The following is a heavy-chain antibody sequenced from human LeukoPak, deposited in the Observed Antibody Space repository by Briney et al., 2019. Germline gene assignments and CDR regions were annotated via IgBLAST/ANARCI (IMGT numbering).Heavy chain of an antibody. D-gene: IGHD3-10*01. CDR3: ARDAYSITMVRGVITRTNDAFDI. CDR1: GFTFSDYY. V-gene: IGHV3-11*01. Sequence: PGGSLRLSCAASGFTFSDYYMSWIRQAPGKGLEWVSYISSSGSTIYYADSVKGRFTISRDNAKNSLYLQMNSLRAEDTAVYYCARDAYSITMVRGVITRTNDAFDIWGQGTMVTVSS. J-gene: IGHJ3*02. CDR2: ISSSGSTI.